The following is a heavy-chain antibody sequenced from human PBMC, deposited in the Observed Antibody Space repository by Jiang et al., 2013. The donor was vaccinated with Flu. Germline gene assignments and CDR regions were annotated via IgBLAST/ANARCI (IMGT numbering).Heavy chain of an antibody. CDR2: TYYRSKWYN. V-gene: IGHV6-1*01. Sequence: SQTLSLTCAISGDSVSSNSAAWNWIRQSPSRGLEWLGRTYYRSKWYNDYAVSVKSRITINPDTSKNQFSLQLNSVTPEDTAVYYCARDPAVAGTRIDAFDIWGQGDNGHRLF. CDR3: ARDPAVAGTRIDAFDI. J-gene: IGHJ3*02. D-gene: IGHD6-19*01. CDR1: GDSVSSNSAA.